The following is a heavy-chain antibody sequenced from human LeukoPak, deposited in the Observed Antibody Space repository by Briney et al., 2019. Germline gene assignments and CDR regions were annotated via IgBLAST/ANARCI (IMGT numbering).Heavy chain of an antibody. CDR3: ARVGRITMVRGVDWFDP. D-gene: IGHD3-10*01. J-gene: IGHJ5*02. V-gene: IGHV1-69*13. CDR2: IIPIFGTA. Sequence: SVKVSCKASGGTFSSYAISWVRQAPGQGLEWMGGIIPIFGTANYAQKFQGRVTITADESTSTAYMELSSLRSEDTAVYYCARVGRITMVRGVDWFDPWGQGTLVTVSS. CDR1: GGTFSSYA.